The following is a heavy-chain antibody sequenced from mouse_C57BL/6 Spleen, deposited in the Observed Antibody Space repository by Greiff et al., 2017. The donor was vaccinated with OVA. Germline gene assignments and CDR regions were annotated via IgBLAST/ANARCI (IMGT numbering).Heavy chain of an antibody. V-gene: IGHV1-5*01. D-gene: IGHD2-4*01. CDR3: TKNYDYDVYYAMDY. Sequence: EVQLQQSGTVLARPGASVKMSCKTSGYTFTSYWMHWVKQRPGQGLEWIGAIYPGNSDTSYNQKFKGKAKLTAVTSASTAYMELSSLTNEDSAVYYCTKNYDYDVYYAMDYWGQGTSVTVSS. J-gene: IGHJ4*01. CDR2: IYPGNSDT. CDR1: GYTFTSYW.